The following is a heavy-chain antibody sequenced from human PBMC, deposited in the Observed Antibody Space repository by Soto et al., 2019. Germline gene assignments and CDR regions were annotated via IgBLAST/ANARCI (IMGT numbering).Heavy chain of an antibody. Sequence: GESLKISCNASGYIFSSYWIGWVRQIPGKGLEWMGIIFPDDSETRYSPSFQGKVSISVDKSITTAYLQWSSLKASDTAMYYCARRLYDPSGYRYFDFWGQGTLVTVSS. CDR3: ARRLYDPSGYRYFDF. V-gene: IGHV5-51*01. J-gene: IGHJ4*02. CDR1: GYIFSSYW. CDR2: IFPDDSET. D-gene: IGHD3-22*01.